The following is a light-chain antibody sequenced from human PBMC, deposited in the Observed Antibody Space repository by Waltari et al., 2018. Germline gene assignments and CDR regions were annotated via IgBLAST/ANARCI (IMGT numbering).Light chain of an antibody. CDR2: DAS. V-gene: IGKV1-5*01. J-gene: IGKJ3*01. Sequence: DIQMTQSPSTLSASVGDTVTITCRASQSVSSWLAWYQQKAGKAPTVLIYDASDLESGVPSRFSGSGSDTEFTLTISNLQAEDVAVYYCQQYYSSPFTFGPGTKVDIK. CDR1: QSVSSW. CDR3: QQYYSSPFT.